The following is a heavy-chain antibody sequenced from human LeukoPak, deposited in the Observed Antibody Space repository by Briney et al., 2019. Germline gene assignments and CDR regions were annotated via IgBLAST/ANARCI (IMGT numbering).Heavy chain of an antibody. Sequence: GRSLRLSCAASGFTFSSYAMHWVRQAPGKGLEWGAVISYDGSNKYYADSVKGRFTISRDNSKNTLYLQMNSLRAEDTAVYYCARDPGGYCSSTSCYRAHFEYWGQGPLVTVSS. CDR3: ARDPGGYCSSTSCYRAHFEY. J-gene: IGHJ4*02. CDR2: ISYDGSNK. CDR1: GFTFSSYA. D-gene: IGHD2-2*01. V-gene: IGHV3-30-3*01.